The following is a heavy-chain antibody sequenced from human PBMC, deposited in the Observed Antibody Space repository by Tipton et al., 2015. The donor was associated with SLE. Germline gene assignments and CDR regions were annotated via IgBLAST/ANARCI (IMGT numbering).Heavy chain of an antibody. CDR1: GYTFTSYG. Sequence: QLVQSGAEVKKPGASVKVSCKASGYTFTSYGISWVRQAPGQGLEWMGIINPSGGSTSYAQKFQGRVTMTRDTSTSTVYMELSSLRSEDTAVYYCAGNLSQGSSTSVHPRYYYYYYGMDVWGQGTTVTVSS. CDR2: INPSGGST. J-gene: IGHJ6*02. V-gene: IGHV1-46*01. CDR3: AGNLSQGSSTSVHPRYYYYYYGMDV. D-gene: IGHD2-2*01.